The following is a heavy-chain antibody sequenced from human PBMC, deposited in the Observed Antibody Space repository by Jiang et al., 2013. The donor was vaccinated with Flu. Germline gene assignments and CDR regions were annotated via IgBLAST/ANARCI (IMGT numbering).Heavy chain of an antibody. J-gene: IGHJ6*03. CDR1: GFSFNVYW. CDR2: IKHDGSEK. CDR3: ATYYYYYMDV. V-gene: IGHV3-7*01. Sequence: QLVESGGGLVQPGGSLRLSCAASGFSFNVYWMSWVRQAPGKGLEWVANIKHDGSEKYYVDSVKGRFTISRDNARNSLYLQMNSLRAEDTAVYYCATYYYYYMDVWGKGTTVTVSS.